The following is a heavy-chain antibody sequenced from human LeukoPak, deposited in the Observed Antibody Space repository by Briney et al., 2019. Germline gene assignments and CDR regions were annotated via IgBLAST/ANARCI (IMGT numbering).Heavy chain of an antibody. CDR3: ASGYSSDYGGNAY. J-gene: IGHJ4*02. CDR2: INSDGSNT. D-gene: IGHD4-23*01. Sequence: TGGSLRLSCAASGFTFSSYWMHWVRHAPGKGLVWVSRINSDGSNTNYADSVKGRFTISRDNAKNTLYLQMNSLRAEDTAMYYCASGYSSDYGGNAYWGQGTLVTVSS. V-gene: IGHV3-74*01. CDR1: GFTFSSYW.